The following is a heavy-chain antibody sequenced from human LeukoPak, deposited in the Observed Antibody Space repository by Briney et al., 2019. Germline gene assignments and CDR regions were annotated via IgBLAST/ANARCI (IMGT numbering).Heavy chain of an antibody. Sequence: GASVKVSCKASGYTFTSYYMHWVRQAPGQGLEWMGIINPSGGSTSYAQKFQGRVTMTRDMSTSTDYMELSSLRSEDTAVYYCARGGGTMMRANYYFDYWGQGTLVTVSS. CDR2: INPSGGST. D-gene: IGHD3-22*01. CDR1: GYTFTSYY. CDR3: ARGGGTMMRANYYFDY. V-gene: IGHV1-46*01. J-gene: IGHJ4*02.